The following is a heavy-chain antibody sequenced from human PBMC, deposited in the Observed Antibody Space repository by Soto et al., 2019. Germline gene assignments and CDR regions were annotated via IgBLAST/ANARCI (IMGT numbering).Heavy chain of an antibody. Sequence: GGSLRLSCAASGFTFSSYWMSWVRQAPGKGLEWVANIKQDGSGKYYVDSVKGRFTISRDNAKNSLYLQMNSLRAEDTAVYYCARDLITMVRGVIINPLDYLGQGTLVTVSS. J-gene: IGHJ4*02. CDR2: IKQDGSGK. V-gene: IGHV3-7*03. CDR3: ARDLITMVRGVIINPLDY. D-gene: IGHD3-10*01. CDR1: GFTFSSYW.